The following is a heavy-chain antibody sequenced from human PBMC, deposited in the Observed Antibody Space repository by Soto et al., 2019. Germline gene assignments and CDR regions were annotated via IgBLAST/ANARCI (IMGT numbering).Heavy chain of an antibody. CDR2: INPGGGRT. J-gene: IGHJ6*02. Sequence: ASVKVSCKASGYTFTDYYIHWVRQAPGQGLEWMGIINPGGGRTAYAQKFQGRVTLTRDMSTSTVYMELTSLTYDDTAVYYCARDVSGPGATYVMDVWGQGTTVTAP. V-gene: IGHV1-46*01. D-gene: IGHD2-2*01. CDR1: GYTFTDYY. CDR3: ARDVSGPGATYVMDV.